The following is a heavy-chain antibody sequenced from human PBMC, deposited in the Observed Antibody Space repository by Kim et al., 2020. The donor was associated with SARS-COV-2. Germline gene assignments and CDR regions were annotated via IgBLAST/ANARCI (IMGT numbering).Heavy chain of an antibody. CDR1: GFIFPNAW. CDR3: TTQYCGGTSCYAANYYGLDV. Sequence: GGSLRLSCAASGFIFPNAWMHWVRQAPGKGLEWVGRIKSKTDSGTADYAAPGKGRFTISRDDLKRTLYVQMNSLKVEDTAVYYCTTQYCGGTSCYAANYYGLDVWGQGTMVAVSS. J-gene: IGHJ6*02. CDR2: IKSKTDSGTA. D-gene: IGHD2-2*01. V-gene: IGHV3-15*01.